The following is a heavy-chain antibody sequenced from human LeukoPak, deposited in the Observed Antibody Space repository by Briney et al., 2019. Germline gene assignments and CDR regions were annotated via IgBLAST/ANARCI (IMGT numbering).Heavy chain of an antibody. CDR3: ARGNIGYDYSFDY. J-gene: IGHJ4*01. V-gene: IGHV4-59*01. D-gene: IGHD5-12*01. Sequence: PSETLSLTCTVSGGSISSYHWRWLRQPPGKGLQWIGFIYSSGSTNYNPSLKSRVTISLDTSKNQYSLRVSCVTSADTAVYYCARGNIGYDYSFDYWGQGTMVTVSS. CDR1: GGSISSYH. CDR2: IYSSGST.